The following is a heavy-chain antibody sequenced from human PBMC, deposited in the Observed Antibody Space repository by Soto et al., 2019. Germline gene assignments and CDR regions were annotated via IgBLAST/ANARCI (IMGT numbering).Heavy chain of an antibody. CDR2: ISGTSPST. CDR1: GFTFSAYA. CDR3: ASRIVGVEY. V-gene: IGHV3-23*01. J-gene: IGHJ4*02. Sequence: EVQLLESGGGLVQPGGSLRLSCAASGFTFSAYAMSWVRQAPGKGLEWVSAISGTSPSTYYADSVQGRFTISRDSSRKTLFLQMNTLRAEDTAVYFCASRIVGVEYWGQGAQVTVSS. D-gene: IGHD2-15*01.